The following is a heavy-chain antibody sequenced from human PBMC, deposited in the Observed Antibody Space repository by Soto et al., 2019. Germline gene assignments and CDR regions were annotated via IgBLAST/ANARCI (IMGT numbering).Heavy chain of an antibody. CDR1: GGSFSGYY. V-gene: IGHV4-34*01. J-gene: IGHJ6*02. D-gene: IGHD1-20*01. CDR3: ARVGFNWNDDYYGMDV. CDR2: INHSGST. Sequence: SETLSLTCAVYGGSFSGYYWSWIRQPPGKGLEWIGEINHSGSTNYNPSLKGRVTISVDTSKNQFSLKLSSVTAADTAVYYCARVGFNWNDDYYGMDVWGQGTTVTVSS.